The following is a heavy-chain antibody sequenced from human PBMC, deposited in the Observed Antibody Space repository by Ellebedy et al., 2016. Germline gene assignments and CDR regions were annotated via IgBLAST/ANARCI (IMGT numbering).Heavy chain of an antibody. CDR1: GGSVSSGSYY. V-gene: IGHV4-61*01. J-gene: IGHJ5*02. CDR3: ARDAVPAAMSGFKWFDP. Sequence: SETLSLXXTVSGGSVSSGSYYWSWIRQPPGKGLEWIGYIYYSGSTYYNPSLKSRVTISIDTSKNQFSLKLSSVTAADTAVYYCARDAVPAAMSGFKWFDPWGQGTLVTVSS. CDR2: IYYSGST. D-gene: IGHD2-2*01.